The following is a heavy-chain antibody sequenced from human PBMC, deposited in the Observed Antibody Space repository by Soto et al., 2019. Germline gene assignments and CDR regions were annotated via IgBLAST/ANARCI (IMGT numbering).Heavy chain of an antibody. J-gene: IGHJ5*02. CDR2: INHSGST. V-gene: IGHV4-34*01. Sequence: SETLSLTCAVYGGSFSGYYWSWIRQPPGKGLEWIGEINHSGSTNYNPSLKSRVTISVDTSKNQFSLKLSSVTAADTAVYYCAREVRYPTNWFDPGGQGTLVPVSS. D-gene: IGHD1-1*01. CDR1: GGSFSGYY. CDR3: AREVRYPTNWFDP.